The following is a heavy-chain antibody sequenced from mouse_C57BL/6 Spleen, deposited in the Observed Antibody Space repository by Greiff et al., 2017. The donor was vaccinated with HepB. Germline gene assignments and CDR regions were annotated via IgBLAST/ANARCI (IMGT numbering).Heavy chain of an antibody. Sequence: QVQLQQPGAELVRPGSSVKLSCKASGYTFTSYWMHWVKQRPIQGLEWIGNIDPSDSETNYNQKFKDKATLTVDKSSSTAYMQLSSLTSEASAVYYCAREDTTVSYYFDYWGQGTTLTVSS. J-gene: IGHJ2*01. CDR1: GYTFTSYW. D-gene: IGHD1-1*01. V-gene: IGHV1-52*01. CDR3: AREDTTVSYYFDY. CDR2: IDPSDSET.